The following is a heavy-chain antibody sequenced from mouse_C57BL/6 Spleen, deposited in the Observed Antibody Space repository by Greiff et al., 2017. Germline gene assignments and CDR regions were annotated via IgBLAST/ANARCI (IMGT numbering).Heavy chain of an antibody. CDR3: VRDTTRTGAWFAY. Sequence: EVQLVESGGGLVQPKGSLKLSCAASGFSFNTYAMNWVRQAPGKGLEWVARIRSKSNNYATYYADSVKDRFTISRDDSESMLYLQMNNLKTEDTAMYYCVRDTTRTGAWFAYWGQGTLVTVSA. V-gene: IGHV10-1*01. D-gene: IGHD2-12*01. CDR2: IRSKSNNYAT. J-gene: IGHJ3*01. CDR1: GFSFNTYA.